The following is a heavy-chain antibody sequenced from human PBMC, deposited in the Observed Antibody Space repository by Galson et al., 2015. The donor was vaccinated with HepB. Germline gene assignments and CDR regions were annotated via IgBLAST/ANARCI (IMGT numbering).Heavy chain of an antibody. D-gene: IGHD3-10*01. CDR1: GYTFTSYG. J-gene: IGHJ3*02. CDR2: ISAYNGNT. V-gene: IGHV1-18*04. Sequence: SGKGACKASGYTFTSYGISWVRQAPGQGLEWMGWISAYNGNTNYAQKLQGRVTMTTDTSTSTAYMELRSLRSDDTAVYYCARDWMVRERLDAFDIWGQGTMVTVSS. CDR3: ARDWMVRERLDAFDI.